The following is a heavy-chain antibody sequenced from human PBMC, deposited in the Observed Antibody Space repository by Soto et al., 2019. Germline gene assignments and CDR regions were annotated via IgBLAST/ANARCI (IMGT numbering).Heavy chain of an antibody. V-gene: IGHV3-23*01. CDR3: AKDQKFYYDNSDYFP. D-gene: IGHD3-22*01. CDR2: ISGSGGST. CDR1: GFTFSSYA. Sequence: TGGSLRLSCAASGFTFSSYAMSWVRQAPGKGLEWVSAISGSGGSTYYADSVKGRFTISRDNSKNTLYLQMNSLRAEDTAVYYCAKDQKFYYDNSDYFPWGQGTLVTVSS. J-gene: IGHJ5*02.